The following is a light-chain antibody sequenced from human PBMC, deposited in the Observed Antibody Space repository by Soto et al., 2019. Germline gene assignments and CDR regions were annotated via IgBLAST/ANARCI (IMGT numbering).Light chain of an antibody. CDR3: QQRSNWPPFT. Sequence: EIVLTQSRATLSLSPWERATLYSRASQSVSSYLAWYQKKPGQDPRLIXYDASNRATGVPARFCGGGSWGNLALTISSLEPEDFAVYYCQQRSNWPPFTFGQGTRLEIK. J-gene: IGKJ5*01. CDR1: QSVSSY. CDR2: DAS. V-gene: IGKV3-11*02.